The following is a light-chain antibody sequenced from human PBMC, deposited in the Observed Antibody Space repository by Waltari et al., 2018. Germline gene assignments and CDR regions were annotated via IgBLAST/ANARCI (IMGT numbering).Light chain of an antibody. J-gene: IGLJ1*01. CDR3: SSYTTSSAPGV. CDR2: EVS. Sequence: QSALTQPASVSGSPGQSIPISCSGYDSYVGSYYFVSLYQQHPGQAPHLIIYEVSKRPSGISNRFSASKSGNTASLTISGLQAEDEADYYCSSYTTSSAPGVFGTGTRVTVL. V-gene: IGLV2-14*01. CDR1: DSYVGSYYF.